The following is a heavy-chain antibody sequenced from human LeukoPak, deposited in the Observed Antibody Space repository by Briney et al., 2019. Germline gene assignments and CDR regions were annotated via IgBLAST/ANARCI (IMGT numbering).Heavy chain of an antibody. Sequence: GGSLRLSCAASGFTFSSTWMHWVRQAPGRGLLWVARINNDGSSTIYADSVKGRFTISRDNVKNTLYLQMHSLSAEDTAVYYCATSPSTESHWRQGTLVTVSS. CDR3: ATSPSTESH. D-gene: IGHD5/OR15-5a*01. J-gene: IGHJ4*02. CDR1: GFTFSSTW. V-gene: IGHV3-74*01. CDR2: INNDGSST.